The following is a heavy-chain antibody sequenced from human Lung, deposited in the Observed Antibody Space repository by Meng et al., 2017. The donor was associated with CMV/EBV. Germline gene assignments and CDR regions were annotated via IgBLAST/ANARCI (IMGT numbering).Heavy chain of an antibody. V-gene: IGHV4-4*02. CDR3: VRATIAAATMNWFDS. Sequence: SETLSLTCALSGGSISSGHWWSWVRQPPLKGLEWIGEVYHSGSTNYNPSLKSRVTISLDKSKNHFSLKLTSVTAADTAVYYCVRATIAAATMNWFDSWGQGAXVTVSS. D-gene: IGHD6-25*01. CDR2: VYHSGST. J-gene: IGHJ5*01. CDR1: GGSISSGHW.